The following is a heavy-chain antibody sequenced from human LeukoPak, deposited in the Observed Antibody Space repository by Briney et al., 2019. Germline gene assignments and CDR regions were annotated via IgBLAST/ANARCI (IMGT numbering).Heavy chain of an antibody. CDR2: MNPNSGNT. D-gene: IGHD6-6*01. J-gene: IGHJ4*02. Sequence: ASVKVSCKASGYTFTSYDINWVRQATGQGLEWMGWMNPNSGNTGYAQKFQGRVTMTEDTSTDTAYMELSSLRSEDTAVYYCATQDIAARHFDYWGQGTLVTVSS. CDR1: GYTFTSYD. CDR3: ATQDIAARHFDY. V-gene: IGHV1-8*01.